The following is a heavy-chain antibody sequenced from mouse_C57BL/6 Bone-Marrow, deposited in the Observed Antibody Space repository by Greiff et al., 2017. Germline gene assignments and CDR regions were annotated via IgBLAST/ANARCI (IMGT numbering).Heavy chain of an antibody. D-gene: IGHD2-4*01. J-gene: IGHJ2*01. CDR1: GYSFTGYY. CDR3: ARERDDYDGDY. V-gene: IGHV1-42*01. CDR2: INPSTGGT. Sequence: VQLQQSGPELVKPGASVKISCKASGYSFTGYYMNWVKQSPEKSLEWIGEINPSTGGTTYNQKFKAKATLTVDKSSSTAYMQLESLTSEDSAVYCCARERDDYDGDYWGQGTTLTVSS.